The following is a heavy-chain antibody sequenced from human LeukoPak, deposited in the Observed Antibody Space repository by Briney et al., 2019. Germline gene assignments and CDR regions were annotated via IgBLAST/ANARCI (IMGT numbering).Heavy chain of an antibody. CDR1: GLRFDVYA. Sequence: GGSLRLSCAVSGLRFDVYAIRGVREARGGGLEGVSHISEDGGSTYYADSVKGRFTISRDNSKNSLYLQMNSLRTEDTALYYYAKVPLASTDDAFDIWGQGTMVTVSS. CDR2: ISEDGGST. D-gene: IGHD2-15*01. CDR3: AKVPLASTDDAFDI. J-gene: IGHJ3*02. V-gene: IGHV3-43*02.